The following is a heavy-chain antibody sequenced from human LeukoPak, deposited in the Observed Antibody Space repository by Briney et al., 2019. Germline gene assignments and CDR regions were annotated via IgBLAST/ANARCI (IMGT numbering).Heavy chain of an antibody. CDR2: IHKSGNII. CDR3: ADNLSL. CDR1: GFTFRTHS. V-gene: IGHV3-48*04. Sequence: PGGSLRLSCAASGFTFRTHSMSWVRQAPGKGLEWISYIHKSGNIIYYADSVRGRFTISRDNAENSLYLQMNSLIAEDTAVYYCADNLSLWGQGTLVTVSS. J-gene: IGHJ4*02. D-gene: IGHD1-1*01.